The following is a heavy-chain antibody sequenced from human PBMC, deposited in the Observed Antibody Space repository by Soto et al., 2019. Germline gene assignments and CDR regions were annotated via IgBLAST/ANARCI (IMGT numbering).Heavy chain of an antibody. CDR1: GFSFSNAW. D-gene: IGHD3-16*01. CDR2: IKSKTDGGTT. Sequence: GGSLILSCAASGFSFSNAWMNWVRPAPGKGLEWVGRIKSKTDGGTTDYAAPVKGRFTISRDDSKNTLYLQMNSLKTEDTAVYYCTTSLALYDHPDMRYGMDVWGQGTTITVSS. V-gene: IGHV3-15*07. J-gene: IGHJ6*02. CDR3: TTSLALYDHPDMRYGMDV.